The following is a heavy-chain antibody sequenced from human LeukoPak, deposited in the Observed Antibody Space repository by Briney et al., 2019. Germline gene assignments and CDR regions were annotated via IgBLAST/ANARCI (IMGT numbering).Heavy chain of an antibody. D-gene: IGHD6-6*01. J-gene: IGHJ4*02. CDR2: IYYSGST. CDR3: ARQEAYSSSSVGDY. V-gene: IGHV4-39*01. Sequence: SETLSLTCTVSGGSISSSSYYWGWIRQPPGKGLEWIGSIYYSGSTYYNPSLKSRVTISVDTSKNQFSLKLSSVTAADTAVYYCARQEAYSSSSVGDYWGQGTLVTVSS. CDR1: GGSISSSSYY.